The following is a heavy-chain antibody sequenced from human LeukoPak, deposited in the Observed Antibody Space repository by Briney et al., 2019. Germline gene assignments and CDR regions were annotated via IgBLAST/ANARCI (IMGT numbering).Heavy chain of an antibody. CDR1: GGSFSGYY. D-gene: IGHD6-19*01. V-gene: IGHV4-34*01. CDR2: IYYSGST. J-gene: IGHJ5*02. CDR3: ARLVTVADP. Sequence: SETLSLTCAVYGGSFSGYYWSWIRQPPGKGLEWIGSIYYSGSTYYNPSLKSRVTISVDTSKNQFSLKLSSVTAADTAVYYCARLVTVADPWGQGTLVTVSS.